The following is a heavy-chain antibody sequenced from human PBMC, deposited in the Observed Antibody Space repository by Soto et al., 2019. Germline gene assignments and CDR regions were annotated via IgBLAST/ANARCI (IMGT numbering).Heavy chain of an antibody. V-gene: IGHV1-69*01. CDR3: ARGRGIGFSSTWNIYWYYNMDV. CDR1: GGTFSDYA. J-gene: IGHJ6*02. D-gene: IGHD6-13*01. CDR2: IIPMFATT. Sequence: QVQLVQSGAEVRKSGSSVKVSCKAAGGTFSDYALSWVRQAPGQGLEWMGGIIPMFATTNYAQKFQGRVTITVDDSATTAHMELSSLKSEDTAVYYCARGRGIGFSSTWNIYWYYNMDVWGQGPTVTISS.